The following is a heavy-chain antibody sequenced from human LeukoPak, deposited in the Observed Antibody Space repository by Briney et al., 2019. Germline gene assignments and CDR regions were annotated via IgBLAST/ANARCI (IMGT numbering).Heavy chain of an antibody. Sequence: GASVKVSCKASGYTFTGYYMHWVRQAPGQGLEWMGWINPNSGGTNYAQKFQGRVTMTRDTSISTAYMELSTMRSDDTAVYYCARGGQLWQLHDAFDIWGQGTMVTVSS. CDR2: INPNSGGT. V-gene: IGHV1-2*02. CDR3: ARGGQLWQLHDAFDI. D-gene: IGHD5-18*01. CDR1: GYTFTGYY. J-gene: IGHJ3*02.